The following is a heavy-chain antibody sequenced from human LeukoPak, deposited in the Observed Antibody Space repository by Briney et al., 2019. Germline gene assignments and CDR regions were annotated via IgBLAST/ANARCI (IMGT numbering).Heavy chain of an antibody. D-gene: IGHD2-15*01. Sequence: ASVKVSCKVSGYTLTELSMHWVRQAPGKGLEWMGWINAYDGNTNYAQKIQGRVTMTTDTSTSTAYMELRSLRSDDTAVYYCARGGGQSAYETAECSQHWGQGTLVTVSS. V-gene: IGHV1-18*01. CDR1: GYTLTELS. J-gene: IGHJ1*01. CDR3: ARGGGQSAYETAECSQH. CDR2: INAYDGNT.